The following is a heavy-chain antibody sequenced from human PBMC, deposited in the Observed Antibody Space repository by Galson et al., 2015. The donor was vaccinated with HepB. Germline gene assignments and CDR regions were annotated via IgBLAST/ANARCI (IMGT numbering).Heavy chain of an antibody. CDR1: GFTVSSNY. CDR2: IYSGGST. J-gene: IGHJ4*02. D-gene: IGHD6-19*01. CDR3: ASDSGYSSGWYHLVFDY. V-gene: IGHV3-53*01. Sequence: SLRLSCAASGFTVSSNYMSWVRQAPGKGPEWVSVIYSGGSTYYADSVKGRFTISRDDSKNTVYLQMNSLRAGDTAVYYCASDSGYSSGWYHLVFDYWGQGILVTVSS.